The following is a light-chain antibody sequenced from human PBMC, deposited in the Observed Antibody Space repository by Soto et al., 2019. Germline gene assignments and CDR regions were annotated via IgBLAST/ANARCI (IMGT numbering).Light chain of an antibody. CDR3: QQCYSAPYN. CDR1: QDISDY. V-gene: IGKV1-39*01. Sequence: DIQMTQSPSSLPASVGDRVTITCRASQDISDYLNWYQQKPGKTPNLLMYTTSILQSGVPSRFSGSGSGTDFTLTTSNLQPEDFATYYCQQCYSAPYNFGQGTKLEIK. CDR2: TTS. J-gene: IGKJ2*01.